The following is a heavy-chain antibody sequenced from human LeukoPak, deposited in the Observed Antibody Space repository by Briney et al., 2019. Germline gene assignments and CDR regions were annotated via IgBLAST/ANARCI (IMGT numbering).Heavy chain of an antibody. CDR2: IKPDGSEK. CDR3: LRSVGY. V-gene: IGHV3-7*01. Sequence: GGSLRLSCAASGFTFSTYWMNWVRQAPGKGLEWVANIKPDGSEKYFVDSVKGRFTISRDNAKNSLYLQMNSLRSEDTAVYYCLRSVGYWGQGTPVTVSS. CDR1: GFTFSTYW. D-gene: IGHD1-26*01. J-gene: IGHJ4*02.